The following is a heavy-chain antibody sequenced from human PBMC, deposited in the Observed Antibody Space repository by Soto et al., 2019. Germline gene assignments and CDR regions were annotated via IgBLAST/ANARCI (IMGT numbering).Heavy chain of an antibody. V-gene: IGHV4-4*07. Sequence: QVQLQESGPGLVKPSETLSLTCTVSGASISDYSWSWIRQPAGKGLEWMGRIYSSGNIHYNPSFRSRFTMSIDTSRDQFSLRLTSVTAADTAVYYCARESGDNWTYEAHWRQGTQVIVSS. J-gene: IGHJ1*01. D-gene: IGHD1-7*01. CDR1: GASISDYS. CDR2: IYSSGNI. CDR3: ARESGDNWTYEAH.